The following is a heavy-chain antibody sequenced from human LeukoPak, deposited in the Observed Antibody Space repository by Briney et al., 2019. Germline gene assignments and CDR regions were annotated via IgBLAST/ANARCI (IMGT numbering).Heavy chain of an antibody. CDR1: GFTFSSYW. J-gene: IGHJ3*02. D-gene: IGHD3-10*01. Sequence: GGSLRLSCAASGFTFSSYWMHWVRQVPGKGLAWVSRINSEGSSTSYADSVKGRFTISRDNAGNTLYLEMNSLRAEDTAVYYCARDGPMVWGVVGSALDIWGQGTMVTVSS. V-gene: IGHV3-74*01. CDR2: INSEGSST. CDR3: ARDGPMVWGVVGSALDI.